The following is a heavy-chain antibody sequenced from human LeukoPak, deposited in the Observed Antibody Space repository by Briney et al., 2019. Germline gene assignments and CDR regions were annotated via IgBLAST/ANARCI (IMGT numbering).Heavy chain of an antibody. CDR3: ATDRYSSRWYRFDY. D-gene: IGHD6-13*01. J-gene: IGHJ4*02. Sequence: ASVKVSCKASGYTFTSYYMHWVRQAPGQGLEWMGIINPSGGSTSYAQKFQGRVTMTEDTSTDTAYMELSSLRSEDTAVYYCATDRYSSRWYRFDYWGQGTLVTVSS. CDR1: GYTFTSYY. CDR2: INPSGGST. V-gene: IGHV1-46*01.